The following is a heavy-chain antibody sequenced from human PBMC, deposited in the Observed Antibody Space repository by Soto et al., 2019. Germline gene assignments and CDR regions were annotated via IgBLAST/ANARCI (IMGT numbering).Heavy chain of an antibody. V-gene: IGHV1-18*01. Sequence: SVKVSCKASGYTFSAYFITCVLQSPGRGREGMGRISAYDGNTNYAHMLQDRVTMTTDRSTTTAYMELRSLRSDDTALYYCARHNYYSGLDVWGQGTPVTVSS. CDR3: ARHNYYSGLDV. J-gene: IGHJ6*02. CDR1: GYTFSAYF. CDR2: ISAYDGNT.